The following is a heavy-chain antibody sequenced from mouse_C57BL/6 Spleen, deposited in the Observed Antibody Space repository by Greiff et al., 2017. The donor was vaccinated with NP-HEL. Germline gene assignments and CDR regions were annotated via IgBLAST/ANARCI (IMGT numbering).Heavy chain of an antibody. Sequence: EVKLVESGGGLVKPGGSLKLSCAASGFTFSSYAMSWVRQTPEKRLEWVATISDGGSYTYYPDNVKGRFTISRDNAKNNLYLQMSHLKSEDTAMYYCARDPYYGSRRGYAMDYWGQGTSVTVSS. J-gene: IGHJ4*01. CDR1: GFTFSSYA. CDR3: ARDPYYGSRRGYAMDY. CDR2: ISDGGSYT. V-gene: IGHV5-4*01. D-gene: IGHD1-1*01.